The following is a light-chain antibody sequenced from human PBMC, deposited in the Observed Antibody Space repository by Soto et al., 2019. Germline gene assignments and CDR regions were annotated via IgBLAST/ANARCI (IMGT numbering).Light chain of an antibody. J-gene: IGKJ1*01. Sequence: EIGVTQSPLSLPVTPGEPASISCRSSHRPLHINGYNYLAWYQQKPGQAPRLLIYNASNRTTGIPDRFSGSGSGKDFTLTINRLEPADFAVYFCQQYSSSQGWTFGQGTKVDIK. CDR1: HRPLHINGYNY. CDR3: QQYSSSQGWT. V-gene: IGKV3-20*01. CDR2: NAS.